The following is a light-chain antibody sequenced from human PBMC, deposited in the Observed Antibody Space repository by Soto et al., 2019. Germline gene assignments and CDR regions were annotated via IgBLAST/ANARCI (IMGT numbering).Light chain of an antibody. V-gene: IGKV3-20*01. J-gene: IGKJ1*01. CDR3: RQYGSSPRT. Sequence: EIVWTQSPGTLYLSPGERATLSCRASQSVTRSYLAWYKQKPGQAPRLLIYGASSRATGIADRFSGSGSGTEFSLTISGREPEDFAVYYCRQYGSSPRTFGQGTKVDIK. CDR1: QSVTRSY. CDR2: GAS.